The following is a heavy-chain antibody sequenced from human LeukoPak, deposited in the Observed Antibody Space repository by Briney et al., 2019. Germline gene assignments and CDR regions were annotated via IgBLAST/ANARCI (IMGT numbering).Heavy chain of an antibody. V-gene: IGHV4-30-4*08. Sequence: SQTLSLTCTVSGGSISSGDYYWSWIRQPPGKGLEWIGYLYYSGSTYYNPSLKSRVTISVDTSKNQFSLKLSSVTAADTAVYYCARVHRTYDILTGYFYYFDYWGQGTLVTVSS. CDR3: ARVHRTYDILTGYFYYFDY. J-gene: IGHJ4*02. D-gene: IGHD3-9*01. CDR1: GGSISSGDYY. CDR2: LYYSGST.